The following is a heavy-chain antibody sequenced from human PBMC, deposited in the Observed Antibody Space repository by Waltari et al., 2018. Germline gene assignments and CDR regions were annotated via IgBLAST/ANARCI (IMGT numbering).Heavy chain of an antibody. CDR2: MNRKRRKP. J-gene: IGHJ3*02. CDR3: ARERRGSDGAFDI. V-gene: IGHV1-8*01. Sequence: QVQLVQSGAEVKKPGASVKVSCKASGYTFTSYDINWGRQATGQGLEGMGRMNRKRRKPGYEQTFQGRVTMTRNTSISPAYMELGSLRSEDTAVYYCARERRGSDGAFDIWGQGTMVTVSS. CDR1: GYTFTSYD. D-gene: IGHD3-16*01.